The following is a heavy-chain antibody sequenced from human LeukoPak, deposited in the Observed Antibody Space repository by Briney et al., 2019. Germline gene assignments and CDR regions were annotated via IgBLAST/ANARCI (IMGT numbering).Heavy chain of an antibody. V-gene: IGHV5-51*01. CDR1: GNRFTSYW. CDR2: IYPGDSDA. Sequence: GESLKISCKGSGNRFTSYWIGWVRQMPGKGLEWMGIIYPGDSDARYSPSFQGQVTISADKSISTAYLQWSSLKASDTAMYYCARGTYAGYLSFDYWGQGTLVTVSS. D-gene: IGHD2-8*01. J-gene: IGHJ4*02. CDR3: ARGTYAGYLSFDY.